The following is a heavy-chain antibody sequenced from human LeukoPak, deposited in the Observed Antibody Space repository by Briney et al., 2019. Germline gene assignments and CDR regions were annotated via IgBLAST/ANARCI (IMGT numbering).Heavy chain of an antibody. CDR1: GFTLSSYS. D-gene: IGHD7-27*01. CDR3: ARDLNWGLLRGAFDI. V-gene: IGHV3-21*01. J-gene: IGHJ3*02. Sequence: GGSLRLSCAASGFTLSSYSMNWVRQAPGKGLEGVSSISSSSNYIYDADSVKGRFTISRDNAKNSLFLQMNSLRAEDTAVYYCARDLNWGLLRGAFDIWGQGTMVTVSS. CDR2: ISSSSNYI.